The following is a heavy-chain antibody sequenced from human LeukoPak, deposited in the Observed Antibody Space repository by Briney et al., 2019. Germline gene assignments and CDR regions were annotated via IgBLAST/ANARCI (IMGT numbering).Heavy chain of an antibody. CDR3: ARDRADYYDSSGYCV. V-gene: IGHV1-2*02. CDR1: GYTFTGYY. J-gene: IGHJ4*02. D-gene: IGHD3-22*01. Sequence: ASVKVSCKASGYTFTGYYMHWVRQAPGQGLEWMGWINPNSGGTNYAQKFQGRVTMTRDTSISTAYMELSSVTSDDTAVYYCARDRADYYDSSGYCVWGQGTLVTVSS. CDR2: INPNSGGT.